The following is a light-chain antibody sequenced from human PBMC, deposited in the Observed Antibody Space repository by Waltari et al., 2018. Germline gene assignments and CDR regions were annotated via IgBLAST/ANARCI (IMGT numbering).Light chain of an antibody. V-gene: IGKV1-5*03. J-gene: IGKJ1*01. Sequence: DIQMTQSPSTLSASVGDRVTITCRASQSISSWLAWYQQKPGKAPKLLIYKASSLESGVPSRFSGSGSGTEFTLTISSLQPDDFATYYCQQYDNWPRTFGLGTKVEIK. CDR3: QQYDNWPRT. CDR1: QSISSW. CDR2: KAS.